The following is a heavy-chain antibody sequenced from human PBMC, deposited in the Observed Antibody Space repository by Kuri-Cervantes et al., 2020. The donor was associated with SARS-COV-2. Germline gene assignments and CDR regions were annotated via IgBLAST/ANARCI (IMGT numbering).Heavy chain of an antibody. CDR2: MNPNSGNK. J-gene: IGHJ4*02. Sequence: ASVKVSCKASGYIFTSYDISWVRQATGQGLEWMGWMNPNSGNKGYAQKFQGRVTMTRDTSTSTVYMELSSLRSEDTAVYYCARRIAAGSSHDHILAYWGQGTLVTVSS. CDR1: GYIFTSYD. CDR3: ARRIAAGSSHDHILAY. V-gene: IGHV1-8*01. D-gene: IGHD6-6*01.